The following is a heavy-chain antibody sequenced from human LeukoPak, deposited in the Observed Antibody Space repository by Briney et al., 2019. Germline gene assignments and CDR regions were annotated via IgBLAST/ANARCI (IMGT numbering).Heavy chain of an antibody. D-gene: IGHD2-15*01. CDR2: ISAGADVI. CDR1: GFSFRDYP. Sequence: GGSLRLSCEAAGFSFRDYPMGWVRRASGKRLEWVSGISAGADVIFYADPVKGRFTISRDNSKNTLYLQMSSLRDEDTALYYCARGYAAIPDWGQGTLVTVSS. J-gene: IGHJ4*02. CDR3: ARGYAAIPD. V-gene: IGHV3-23*01.